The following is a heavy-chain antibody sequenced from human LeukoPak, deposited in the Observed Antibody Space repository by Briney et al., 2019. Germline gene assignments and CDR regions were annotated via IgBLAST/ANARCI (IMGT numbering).Heavy chain of an antibody. CDR1: GFTFSNAW. V-gene: IGHV3-15*01. CDR2: IKSKTDGGTT. Sequence: KTGGSLRLSCAASGFTFSNAWMSWVRQAPGKGLEWVGRIKSKTDGGTTDYAAPVKGRFSVSRDDSKDTLYLQMNSLKTEDTAVYYCTPWGYYYDDSGHPPSAYWGQGTLVTVSS. J-gene: IGHJ4*02. D-gene: IGHD3-22*01. CDR3: TPWGYYYDDSGHPPSAY.